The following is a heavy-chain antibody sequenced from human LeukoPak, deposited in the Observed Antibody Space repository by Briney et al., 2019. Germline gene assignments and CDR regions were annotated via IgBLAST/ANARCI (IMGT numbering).Heavy chain of an antibody. J-gene: IGHJ4*02. CDR3: ARDNKERGIQLWLYCLLDY. CDR1: GFTFSSYA. Sequence: QPGGSLRLSCAASGFTFSSYAMSWVRQAPGKGLEWVSAISGSGGSTYYADSVKGRFTISRDNSKNTLYLQMNSLRAEDTAVYYCARDNKERGIQLWLYCLLDYWGQGTLVTVSS. CDR2: ISGSGGST. D-gene: IGHD5-18*01. V-gene: IGHV3-23*01.